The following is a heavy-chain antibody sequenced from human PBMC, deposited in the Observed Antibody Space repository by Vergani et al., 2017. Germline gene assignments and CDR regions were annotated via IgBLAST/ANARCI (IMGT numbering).Heavy chain of an antibody. J-gene: IGHJ5*02. V-gene: IGHV1-69*12. CDR2: IIPIFGTA. Sequence: QVQLVQSGAEVKKPGSSVKVSCKASGGTFSSYAISWVRQAPGQGLEWMGGIIPIFGTANYAQKFQGRVTITADESTRTAYMELSSLRAEDTAVYYCARDLADYDFWSGYYTNWFDPWGQGTLVTVSS. D-gene: IGHD3-3*01. CDR3: ARDLADYDFWSGYYTNWFDP. CDR1: GGTFSSYA.